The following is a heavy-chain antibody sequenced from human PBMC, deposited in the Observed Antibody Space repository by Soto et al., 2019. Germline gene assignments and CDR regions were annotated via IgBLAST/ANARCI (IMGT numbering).Heavy chain of an antibody. CDR1: GGTFSNYA. D-gene: IGHD3-10*01. CDR3: ARKAESYGFDI. V-gene: IGHV1-69*13. CDR2: FIPIFDAA. Sequence: SVKVSCKASGGTFSNYAINWVRQAPGQGLEWMGGFIPIFDAANYAQNFRGRVTITADESTTTAYMELSDLRSEDTAMYYCARKAESYGFDIWGQGTLVTVSS. J-gene: IGHJ3*02.